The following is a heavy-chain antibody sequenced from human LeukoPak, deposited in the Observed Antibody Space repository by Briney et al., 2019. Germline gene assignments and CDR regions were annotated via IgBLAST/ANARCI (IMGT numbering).Heavy chain of an antibody. CDR3: AKGSSKMVRGVKHDY. D-gene: IGHD3-10*01. Sequence: GSLRLSCAASGFTFSSYGMSWVRQAPGKGLEWVSAISGSGGSTYYADSVKGRFTISRDNSKNTLYLQMNSLRAEDTAVYYCAKGSSKMVRGVKHDYWGRGTLVTVSS. J-gene: IGHJ4*02. CDR2: ISGSGGST. V-gene: IGHV3-23*01. CDR1: GFTFSSYG.